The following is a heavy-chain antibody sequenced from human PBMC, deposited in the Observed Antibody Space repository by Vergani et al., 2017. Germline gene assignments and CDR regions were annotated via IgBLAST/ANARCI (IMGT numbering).Heavy chain of an antibody. V-gene: IGHV1-69-2*01. CDR3: ATGRKCGGYSYGSPYYYGMDV. CDR2: VDPEDGET. J-gene: IGHJ6*02. CDR1: GYTFTDYY. D-gene: IGHD5-18*01. Sequence: EVQLVQSGAEVKKPGATVKISCKVSGYTFTDYYMHWVQQAPGKGLEWMGLVDPEDGETIYAEKFQGRVTITADTSTDTAYMELSSLRSEDTAVYYCATGRKCGGYSYGSPYYYGMDVWGQGTTVTVSS.